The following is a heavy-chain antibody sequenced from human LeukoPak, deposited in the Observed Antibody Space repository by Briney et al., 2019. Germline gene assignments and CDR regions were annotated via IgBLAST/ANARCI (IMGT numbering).Heavy chain of an antibody. CDR1: GFTVSSNY. CDR2: IYSGGST. V-gene: IGHV3-53*01. CDR3: ARGAGLFIAAAGRVYFDY. J-gene: IGHJ4*02. D-gene: IGHD6-13*01. Sequence: GGSLRLSCAASGFTVSSNYMSWVRQAPGKGLEWVSVIYSGGSTYYADSVKGRFTISRDNPKNTLYLQMNSLRAEDTAVYYCARGAGLFIAAAGRVYFDYWGQGTLVTVSS.